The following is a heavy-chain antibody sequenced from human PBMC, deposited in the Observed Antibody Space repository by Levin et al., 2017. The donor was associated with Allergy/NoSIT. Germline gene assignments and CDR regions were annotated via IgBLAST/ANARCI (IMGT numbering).Heavy chain of an antibody. D-gene: IGHD3/OR15-3a*01. CDR3: ASVRGLDHHASFDY. CDR2: IYYSGST. Sequence: SETLSLTCTVSGGSVSSGSYYWSWIRQPPGKGLEWIGYIYYSGSTNYNPSLKSRVTISVDTSKNQFSLKLSSVTAADTAVYYCASVRGLDHHASFDYWGQGTLVTVSS. V-gene: IGHV4-61*01. J-gene: IGHJ4*02. CDR1: GGSVSSGSYY.